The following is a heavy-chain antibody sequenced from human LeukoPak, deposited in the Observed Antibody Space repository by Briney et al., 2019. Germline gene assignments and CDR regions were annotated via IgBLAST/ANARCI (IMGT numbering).Heavy chain of an antibody. CDR2: ISWNSGSI. J-gene: IGHJ4*02. V-gene: IGHV3-9*01. D-gene: IGHD6-6*01. Sequence: PGRSLRLSCAASGFTFDDYAMHWVRQAPGKGLEWVSGISWNSGSIGYADSVKGRFTISRDNAKNSLYLQMNSLRAEDTASYYCAKWGYSSSSGHFDYWGQGTLVTVSS. CDR3: AKWGYSSSSGHFDY. CDR1: GFTFDDYA.